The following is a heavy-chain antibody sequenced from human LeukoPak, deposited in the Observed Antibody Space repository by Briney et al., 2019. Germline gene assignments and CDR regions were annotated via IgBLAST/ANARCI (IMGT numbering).Heavy chain of an antibody. CDR3: ARIRDGYNDAYDI. Sequence: ASVKVSCKASGYTFTGYYMHWVRQAPGQGLEWMGWINPNSGGTNYAQKFQGRVTMTRDTSISTAYMELSRLRSDDTAVYYCARIRDGYNDAYDIWGQGTMVTVPS. CDR2: INPNSGGT. CDR1: GYTFTGYY. V-gene: IGHV1-2*02. D-gene: IGHD5-24*01. J-gene: IGHJ3*02.